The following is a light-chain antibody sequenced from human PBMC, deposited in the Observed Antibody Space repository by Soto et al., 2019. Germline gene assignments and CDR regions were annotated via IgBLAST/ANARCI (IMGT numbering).Light chain of an antibody. CDR1: QIISNW. CDR3: QQYNNYWT. V-gene: IGKV1-5*03. CDR2: KAS. J-gene: IGKJ1*01. Sequence: DIQMTQSPSTLSASVGDRVTITCRASQIISNWVALYQQKPGKAPKHLIYKASSLESGVPSRFSGSGSGTDFTLTISSLQPDEFATSYCQQYNNYWTFGQGTKVEIK.